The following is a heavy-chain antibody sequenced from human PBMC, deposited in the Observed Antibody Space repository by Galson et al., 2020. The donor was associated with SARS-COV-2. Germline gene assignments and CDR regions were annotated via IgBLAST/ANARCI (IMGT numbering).Heavy chain of an antibody. J-gene: IGHJ4*02. D-gene: IGHD3-22*01. CDR2: IYYSGST. V-gene: IGHV4-30-4*01. Sequence: ASETLSLTCTVSGGSLSSGDYYWSWIRQPPGKGLEWIGYIYYSGSTYYNPSLKSRVTISVDTSKNQFSLKLSSVTAADTAVYYCARVEVVVITGFPGRVDYWGQGTLVTVSS. CDR1: GGSLSSGDYY. CDR3: ARVEVVVITGFPGRVDY.